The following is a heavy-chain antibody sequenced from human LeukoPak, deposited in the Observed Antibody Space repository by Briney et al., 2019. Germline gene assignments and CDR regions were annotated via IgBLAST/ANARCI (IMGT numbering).Heavy chain of an antibody. J-gene: IGHJ4*02. D-gene: IGHD4-23*01. V-gene: IGHV1-24*01. CDR3: AIGAYGGNPNDY. CDR1: GGTFSSYA. CDR2: FDPEDGET. Sequence: ASVKVSCKASGGTFSSYAISWVRQAPGKGLEWMGGFDPEDGETIYAQKFQGRVTMTEDTSTDTAYMELSSLRSEDTAVYYCAIGAYGGNPNDYWGQGTLVTVSS.